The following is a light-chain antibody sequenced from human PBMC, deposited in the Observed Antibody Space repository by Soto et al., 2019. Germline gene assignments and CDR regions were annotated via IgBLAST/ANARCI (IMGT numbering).Light chain of an antibody. J-gene: IGKJ5*01. CDR2: GAS. Sequence: DIQMTQSPSSLSASVGDRVTITCRASQGISSFVAWYQQKPGKVPRLLISGASTLQSGVPSRFSGSGSGTDFTLTITSLQPEDVATYYCQKCSSVITFGQGTRLEIK. V-gene: IGKV1-27*01. CDR1: QGISSF. CDR3: QKCSSVIT.